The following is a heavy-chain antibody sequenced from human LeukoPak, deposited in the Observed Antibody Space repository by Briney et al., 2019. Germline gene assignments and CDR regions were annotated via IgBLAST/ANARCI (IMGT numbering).Heavy chain of an antibody. V-gene: IGHV1-2*02. CDR2: INPNSGGT. CDR1: GYTFTGYY. CDR3: ASVYCSSTSCYEYFQH. D-gene: IGHD2-2*01. J-gene: IGHJ1*01. Sequence: ASVKVSCKASGYTFTGYYMHWVRQAPGQGLEWIGWINPNSGGTNYAQKFQGRVTMTRDTSISTAYMELSRLRSDDTAVYYCASVYCSSTSCYEYFQHWGQGTLVTVSS.